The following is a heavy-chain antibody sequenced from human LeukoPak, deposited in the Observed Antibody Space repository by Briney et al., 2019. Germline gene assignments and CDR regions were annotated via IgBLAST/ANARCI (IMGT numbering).Heavy chain of an antibody. V-gene: IGHV1-46*03. D-gene: IGHD5-24*01. CDR1: GYTFTGYY. J-gene: IGHJ1*01. Sequence: GASVKVSCKASGYTFTGYYMHWVRQAPGQGLEWMGIINPSGGSTSYAQKFQGRVTMTRDTSTSTVYMELSSLRSEDTAVYYCGIGMATIMVVQHWGQGTLVTVSS. CDR2: INPSGGST. CDR3: GIGMATIMVVQH.